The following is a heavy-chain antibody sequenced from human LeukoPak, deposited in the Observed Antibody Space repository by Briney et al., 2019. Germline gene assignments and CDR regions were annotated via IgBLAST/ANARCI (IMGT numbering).Heavy chain of an antibody. CDR2: XKSKTXXGXX. V-gene: IGHV3-15*01. Sequence: GGSLRPSCAASGFTFSNAWXXXXXXXXXXXXXWVXRXKSKTXXGXXXXAXPVKXXXTISRDDSKNTLYLQMNSLKTEDTAVYYCTTTVFDYRGQGTLITVSS. J-gene: IGHJ4*02. CDR3: TTTVFDY. D-gene: IGHD4-11*01. CDR1: GFTFSNAW.